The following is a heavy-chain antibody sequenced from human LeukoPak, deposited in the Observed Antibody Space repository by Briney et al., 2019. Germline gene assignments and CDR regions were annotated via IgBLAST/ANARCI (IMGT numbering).Heavy chain of an antibody. D-gene: IGHD5-18*01. V-gene: IGHV3-7*01. CDR1: GFTFSSYW. CDR2: IKQDGSEK. J-gene: IGHJ6*02. CDR3: ARTTKDVDTAMVTSFRGYYYGMDV. Sequence: PGGSLRLSCAASGFTFSSYWMSWVRRAPGKGLEWVANIKQDGSEKYYVDSVKGRFTISRDNAKNSLCLQMNSLRAEDTAVYYCARTTKDVDTAMVTSFRGYYYGMDVWGQGTTVTVSS.